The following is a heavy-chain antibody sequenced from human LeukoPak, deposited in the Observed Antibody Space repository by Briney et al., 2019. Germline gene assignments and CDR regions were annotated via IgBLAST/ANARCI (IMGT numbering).Heavy chain of an antibody. CDR2: ISSSSSYI. V-gene: IGHV3-21*01. D-gene: IGHD6-19*01. CDR3: VREGGSGWYSGWFDP. CDR1: GFTFSSYS. J-gene: IGHJ5*02. Sequence: PGGSLRLSCAASGFTFSSYSMNWVRQAPGKGLEWVSSISSSSSYIYYADSVKGRFTISRDNAENSLYLQMNSLRDEDTAIYYCVREGGSGWYSGWFDPWGQGTLVIVSS.